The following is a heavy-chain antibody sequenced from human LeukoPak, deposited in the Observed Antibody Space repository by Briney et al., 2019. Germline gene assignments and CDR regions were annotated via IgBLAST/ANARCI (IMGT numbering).Heavy chain of an antibody. V-gene: IGHV4-34*01. D-gene: IGHD3-3*01. Sequence: SETLSLTCAVYGGSFSGYYWSWIRQPPGKGLEWIGEINHSGSTNYNPSLKSRVTISVDTSKNQFSLKLSSVTAADTAVYYCARNHMYYDFWSGYYKGPYYFDYWGQGTLVTVSS. J-gene: IGHJ4*02. CDR2: INHSGST. CDR3: ARNHMYYDFWSGYYKGPYYFDY. CDR1: GGSFSGYY.